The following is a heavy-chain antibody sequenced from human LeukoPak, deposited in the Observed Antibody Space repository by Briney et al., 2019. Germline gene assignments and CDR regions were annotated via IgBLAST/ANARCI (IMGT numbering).Heavy chain of an antibody. D-gene: IGHD2-21*01. CDR1: GYKFTDYW. CDR2: IYPGDSDT. V-gene: IGHV5-51*01. Sequence: GESLKISCKGPGYKFTDYWIGWVRQMPGKGLEWMGIIYPGDSDTRYSRSFQGQVPISVDKSISTAYLQWSSLKVSDTAMYYCARLSLVIATNYYYMDVWGKGTTVIVSS. CDR3: ARLSLVIATNYYYMDV. J-gene: IGHJ6*03.